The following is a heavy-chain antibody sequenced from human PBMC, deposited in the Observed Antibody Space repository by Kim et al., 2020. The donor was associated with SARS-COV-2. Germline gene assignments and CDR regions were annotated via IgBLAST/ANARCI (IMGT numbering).Heavy chain of an antibody. J-gene: IGHJ4*02. CDR1: GFTFSSYG. CDR3: ASDYYDSSGYYNSGG. Sequence: GGSLRLSCAASGFTFSSYGMHWVRQAPGKGLEWVAVIWYDGSNKYYADSVKGRFTISRDNSKNTLYLQMNSLRAEDTAVYYCASDYYDSSGYYNSGGWGQGTLVTVSS. D-gene: IGHD3-22*01. V-gene: IGHV3-33*01. CDR2: IWYDGSNK.